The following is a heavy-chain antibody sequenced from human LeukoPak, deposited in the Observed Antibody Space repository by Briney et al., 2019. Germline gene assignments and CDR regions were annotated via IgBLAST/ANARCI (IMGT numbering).Heavy chain of an antibody. CDR2: IYPGDSDA. J-gene: IGHJ4*02. CDR1: GYPFSSYW. D-gene: IGHD2-15*01. V-gene: IGHV5-51*01. Sequence: GGSLKISCEGSGYPFSSYWIALVRQKPGKDLEWMGIIYPGDSDATYNPSFQGQVTISGDKFMNTAYLQWSSLKASDTAIYYCARRSRGYCSDTSCHFDYWGQGTLVTVS. CDR3: ARRSRGYCSDTSCHFDY.